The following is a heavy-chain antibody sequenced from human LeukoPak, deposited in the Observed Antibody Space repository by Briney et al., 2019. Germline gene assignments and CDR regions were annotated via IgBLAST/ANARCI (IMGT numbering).Heavy chain of an antibody. V-gene: IGHV4-59*01. CDR3: ARGLSGSYYSPQFDP. Sequence: SSETLSLTCTVSGGSISSYYWSWIRQPPGKGLEWIGYIYYSGSTNYNPSLKSRVTISVDTSKNQFSLKLSSVTAADTAVYYCARGLSGSYYSPQFDPWGQGTLVTVSS. CDR1: GGSISSYY. D-gene: IGHD1-26*01. CDR2: IYYSGST. J-gene: IGHJ5*02.